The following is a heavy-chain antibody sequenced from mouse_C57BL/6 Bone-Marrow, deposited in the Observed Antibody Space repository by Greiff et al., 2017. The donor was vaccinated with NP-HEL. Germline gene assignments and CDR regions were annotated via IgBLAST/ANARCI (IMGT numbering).Heavy chain of an antibody. V-gene: IGHV5-4*01. Sequence: EVHLVESGGGLVKPGGSLKLSCAASGFTFSSYAMSWVRQTPEKRLEWVATISDGGSYTYYPDNVKGRFTISRDNAKNNLYLQMSHLKSEDTAMYYCARDLYGFFDYWGQGTTLTVSS. D-gene: IGHD1-1*02. CDR1: GFTFSSYA. CDR3: ARDLYGFFDY. J-gene: IGHJ2*01. CDR2: ISDGGSYT.